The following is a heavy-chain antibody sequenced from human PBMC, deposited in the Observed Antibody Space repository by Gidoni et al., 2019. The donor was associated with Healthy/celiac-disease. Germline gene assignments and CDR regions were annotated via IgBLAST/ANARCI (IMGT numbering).Heavy chain of an antibody. J-gene: IGHJ3*02. V-gene: IGHV4-34*01. Sequence: QVQLQQWGAGLLKPSETLSLTCAVYGGSFSGYYWSWIRQPPGKGLEWIWEINHSGSTNYNPSLQSRVTISVDTSKNQFSLKLSSVTAADTAVYYCARVISSGWYFPDQAGGYSNAFDIWGQGTMVTVSS. CDR1: GGSFSGYY. CDR3: ARVISSGWYFPDQAGGYSNAFDI. CDR2: INHSGST. D-gene: IGHD6-19*01.